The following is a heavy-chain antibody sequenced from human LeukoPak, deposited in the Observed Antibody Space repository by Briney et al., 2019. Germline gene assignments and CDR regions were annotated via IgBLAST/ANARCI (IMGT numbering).Heavy chain of an antibody. CDR1: GFTFSSYW. CDR2: IKQDGSEK. J-gene: IGHJ6*02. V-gene: IGHV3-7*01. Sequence: GGSLRLSCAVSGFTFSSYWMSWVRQAPGKGLEWVANIKQDGSEKYYVDSVKGRFTISRDNAKNSLYLQMNSLRAEDTAVYYCAKASWGMDVWGQGSSVIVS. CDR3: AKASWGMDV.